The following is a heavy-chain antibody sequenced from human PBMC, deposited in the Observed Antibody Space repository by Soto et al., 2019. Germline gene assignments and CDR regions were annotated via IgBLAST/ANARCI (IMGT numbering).Heavy chain of an antibody. V-gene: IGHV1-18*01. CDR2: ISAYNCNT. CDR1: GYTFASYA. Sequence: QVQLVQSGAEVKKPGASVKVSCKASGYTFASYAISWMRQSPGQGLEWIGWISAYNCNTNYAQKLQGRVTMTTDTSPSTAYMELRSLRSDDTAVYYCARDPPPPDYWGQGTLVTVSS. J-gene: IGHJ4*02. CDR3: ARDPPPPDY.